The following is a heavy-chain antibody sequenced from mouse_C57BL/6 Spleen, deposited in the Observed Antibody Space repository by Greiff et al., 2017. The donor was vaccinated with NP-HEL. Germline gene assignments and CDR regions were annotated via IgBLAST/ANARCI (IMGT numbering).Heavy chain of an antibody. Sequence: EVKLMESGGDLVKPGGSLKLSCAASGFTFSSYGMSWVRQTPDKRLEWVATISSGGSYTYYPDSVKGRFTISRDNAKNTLYLQMSSLKSEDTAMYYCARHDYYGSSSNPHFDYWGQGTTLTVSS. D-gene: IGHD1-1*01. CDR2: ISSGGSYT. V-gene: IGHV5-6*01. CDR3: ARHDYYGSSSNPHFDY. J-gene: IGHJ2*01. CDR1: GFTFSSYG.